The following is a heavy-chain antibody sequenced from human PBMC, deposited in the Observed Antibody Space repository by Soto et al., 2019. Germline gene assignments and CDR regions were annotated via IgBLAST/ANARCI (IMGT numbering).Heavy chain of an antibody. CDR3: ARAEATWFRGVYYYASSGYRLDP. Sequence: ASVKVSCKASGYTFTSYGISWVRQAPGQGLEWMGWISAYNGNTNYAQKLQGRVTMTTDTSTSTAYMELRSLRSDDTAVYYCARAEATWFRGVYYYASSGYRLDPWGQGTLVTVSS. CDR1: GYTFTSYG. J-gene: IGHJ5*02. CDR2: ISAYNGNT. V-gene: IGHV1-18*04. D-gene: IGHD3-22*01.